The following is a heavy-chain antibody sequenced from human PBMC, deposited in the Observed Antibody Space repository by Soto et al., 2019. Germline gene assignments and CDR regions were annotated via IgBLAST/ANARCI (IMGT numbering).Heavy chain of an antibody. V-gene: IGHV4-59*08. J-gene: IGHJ5*02. CDR3: ARLIDRDWFDP. CDR2: IYYDGST. CDR1: GVSISGYY. Sequence: SETLSLTCTVSGVSISGYYWSWIRQSPGKGLEWIGYIYYDGSTDYNPSLKSRVTISVDTSQNQLSLKLSSVTAADTAVYYCARLIDRDWFDPWGQGTLVTVSS. D-gene: IGHD3-22*01.